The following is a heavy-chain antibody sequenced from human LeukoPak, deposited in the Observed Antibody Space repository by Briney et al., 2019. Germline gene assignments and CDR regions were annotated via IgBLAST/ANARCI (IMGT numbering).Heavy chain of an antibody. CDR2: IYSGGST. J-gene: IGHJ6*02. V-gene: IGHV3-66*01. Sequence: PGGSLRLSCAASGFTVSSNYMSWVRQAPGKGLEWVSVIYSGGSTYYADSVKGRFTISRDNSKNTLYLQMNSLRAEDTAVYYCARDLIAVADPYYYYYGMDVWGQGTTVTVSS. CDR1: GFTVSSNY. CDR3: ARDLIAVADPYYYYYGMDV. D-gene: IGHD6-19*01.